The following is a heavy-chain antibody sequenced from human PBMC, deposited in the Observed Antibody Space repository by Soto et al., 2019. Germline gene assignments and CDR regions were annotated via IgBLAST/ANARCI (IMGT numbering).Heavy chain of an antibody. CDR3: ATWAIAVGGEGF. J-gene: IGHJ4*02. Sequence: LVESGGRVVQSGGSLRLSCTASGFTVSDYSVNWVRQAPGKGLEWISYFSSTGDLILYADSVKGRFTIARDIAKNSLYLQMDSLRDEDSAVYYCATWAIAVGGEGFWGQGTLVTVSS. CDR2: FSSTGDLI. CDR1: GFTVSDYS. D-gene: IGHD2-21*01. V-gene: IGHV3-48*02.